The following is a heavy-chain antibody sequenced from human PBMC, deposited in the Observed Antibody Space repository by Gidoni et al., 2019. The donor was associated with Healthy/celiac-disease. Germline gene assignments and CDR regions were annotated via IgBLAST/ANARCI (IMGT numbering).Heavy chain of an antibody. D-gene: IGHD2-15*01. CDR3: ARDVILPSLLYYYGMDV. Sequence: EVQLVESGGGLVQPGGSLRLSCAASGFPFSRYWMSWVRQAPGKGLEWVANIKQDGSEKYYVDSVKGRFTISRDNAKNSLYLQMNSLRAEDTAVYYCARDVILPSLLYYYGMDVWGQGTTVTVSS. CDR2: IKQDGSEK. CDR1: GFPFSRYW. V-gene: IGHV3-7*03. J-gene: IGHJ6*02.